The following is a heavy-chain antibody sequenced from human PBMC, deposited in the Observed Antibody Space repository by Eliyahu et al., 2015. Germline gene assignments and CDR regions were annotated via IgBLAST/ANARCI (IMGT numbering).Heavy chain of an antibody. CDR2: ISYDGNIK. CDR1: EFTFSSXG. Sequence: QEQLVESGGGVVQPGRSLXLXCAAXEFTFSSXGMAWVPQGPGKGLEWVAFISYDGNIKYYADSVKGRFSISRDNSKNTLFVQMNSLIPEDTAVYYXAKGRAAAGLSDLDYWGQGTLVTVSX. D-gene: IGHD6-13*01. V-gene: IGHV3-30*18. J-gene: IGHJ4*02. CDR3: AKGRAAAGLSDLDY.